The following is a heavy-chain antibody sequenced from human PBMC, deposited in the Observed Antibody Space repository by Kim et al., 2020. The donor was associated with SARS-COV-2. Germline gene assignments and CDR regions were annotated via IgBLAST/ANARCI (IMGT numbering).Heavy chain of an antibody. CDR2: IIPIFGTA. Sequence: SVKVSCKASGGTFSSYAISWVRQAPGQGLEWMGGIIPIFGTANYAQKFQGRVTITADESTSTAYMELSSLRSEDTAVYYCARGRLWFGESQPFDYWGQGTLVTVSS. CDR3: ARGRLWFGESQPFDY. J-gene: IGHJ4*02. CDR1: GGTFSSYA. V-gene: IGHV1-69*13. D-gene: IGHD3-10*01.